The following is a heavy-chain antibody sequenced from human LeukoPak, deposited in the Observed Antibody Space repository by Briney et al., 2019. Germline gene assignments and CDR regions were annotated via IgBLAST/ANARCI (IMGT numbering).Heavy chain of an antibody. V-gene: IGHV3-53*01. CDR1: GFTISRSY. J-gene: IGHJ4*02. CDR3: ARGEWDYDFWSEGDY. CDR2: IYSSGNT. Sequence: GESLRLSCAASGFTISRSYMNWVRQAPGKGLEWVSVIYSSGNTYYADSVKGRFTISRDNSKNTLYLQMNSLRAEDTAVYYCARGEWDYDFWSEGDYWGQGTLVTVSS. D-gene: IGHD3-3*01.